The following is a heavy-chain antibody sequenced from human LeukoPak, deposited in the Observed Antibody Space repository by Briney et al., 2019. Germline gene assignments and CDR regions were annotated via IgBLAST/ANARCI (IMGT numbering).Heavy chain of an antibody. V-gene: IGHV4-59*01. Sequence: SETLSLTCTVSGGSTSSYDWTWIRQPPGKGLEWIGYIYYSGTTNYTPSLKTRVTISVDTSKNQFSLKLSSVTAADAAVYYCARGVYIAAAQYGYWGQGTLVTVSS. CDR1: GGSTSSYD. J-gene: IGHJ4*02. CDR3: ARGVYIAAAQYGY. D-gene: IGHD6-13*01. CDR2: IYYSGTT.